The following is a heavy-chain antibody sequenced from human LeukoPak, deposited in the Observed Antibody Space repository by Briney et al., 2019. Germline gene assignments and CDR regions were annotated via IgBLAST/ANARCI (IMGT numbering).Heavy chain of an antibody. CDR1: GGSFSGYY. CDR2: INHSGST. V-gene: IGHV4-34*01. CDR3: ARRRVGATFYYYYYMDV. D-gene: IGHD1-26*01. J-gene: IGHJ6*03. Sequence: SESLSLTCAVYGGSFSGYYWSWLRQPPGKGRVWIGEINHSGSTNYNPSLKSRITISVDTSKNQFSLKLSSVTAADTSVYYCARRRVGATFYYYYYMDVWGKGTTVTVSS.